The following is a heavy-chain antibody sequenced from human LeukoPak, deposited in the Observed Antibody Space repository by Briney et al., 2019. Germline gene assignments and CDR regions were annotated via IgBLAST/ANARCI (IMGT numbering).Heavy chain of an antibody. CDR1: GFTFSSNS. CDR3: ARTISWDAFDI. CDR2: ISSSSSSSTI. Sequence: GGSLRLSCAASGFTFSSNSMNWVRQAPGKGLEWVSYISSSSSSSTIYYADSVKGRFTISRDNAKNSLYLQMNSLRDEDTAVYYCARTISWDAFDIWGQGTMVTVSS. D-gene: IGHD3-3*01. V-gene: IGHV3-48*02. J-gene: IGHJ3*02.